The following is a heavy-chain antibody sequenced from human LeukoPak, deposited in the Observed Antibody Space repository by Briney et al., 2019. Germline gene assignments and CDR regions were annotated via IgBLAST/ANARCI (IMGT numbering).Heavy chain of an antibody. CDR2: INPSGGST. J-gene: IGHJ4*02. CDR1: GYTLTSNY. CDR3: ARARDSSGYWY. V-gene: IGHV1-2*02. Sequence: ASVKVSCKASGYTLTSNYIHWVRQAPGQGLEWMGIINPSGGSTNYAQKFQGRVTMTRDTSISTAYMELSRLRSDDTAVYYCARARDSSGYWYWGQGTLVAVSS. D-gene: IGHD3-22*01.